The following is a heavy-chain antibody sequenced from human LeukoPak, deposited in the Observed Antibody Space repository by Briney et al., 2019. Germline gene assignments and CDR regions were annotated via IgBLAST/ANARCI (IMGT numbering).Heavy chain of an antibody. V-gene: IGHV3-30*02. J-gene: IGHJ4*02. CDR3: AKDQEMVTSPYYFDY. CDR2: IRYDGSNK. Sequence: GGSLRLSCAASGFTFSSYGMHWVRQAPGKGLEWVAFIRYDGSNKYYADSVKGRFTISRDNSKNTLYLQMNSTRAEDTAVYNCAKDQEMVTSPYYFDYWGQGTLVTVSS. CDR1: GFTFSSYG. D-gene: IGHD5-24*01.